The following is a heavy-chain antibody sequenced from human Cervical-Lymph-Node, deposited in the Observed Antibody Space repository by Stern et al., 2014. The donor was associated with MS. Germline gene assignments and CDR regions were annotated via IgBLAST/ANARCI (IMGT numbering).Heavy chain of an antibody. J-gene: IGHJ4*02. V-gene: IGHV4-59*01. CDR2: IHYTGST. Sequence: QVQLQESGPGLVTPSQTLSLTCTVSGGSISSDYWSWIRQPPGQGLEWIGYIHYTGSTNYKPSLKSRVTISVDRSKNQFSLKLSSVTAADTAVYYCARVEDCGGDCYPPRSFDYWGQGTLVTVSS. CDR1: GGSISSDY. D-gene: IGHD2-21*02. CDR3: ARVEDCGGDCYPPRSFDY.